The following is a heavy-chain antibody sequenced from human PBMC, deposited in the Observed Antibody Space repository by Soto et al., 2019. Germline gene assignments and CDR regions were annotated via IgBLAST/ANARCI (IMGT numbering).Heavy chain of an antibody. CDR3: ARDRAPALARPYYYCYMDV. CDR1: GGTFSSYT. J-gene: IGHJ6*03. Sequence: QVQLVQSGAEVKKPGSSVKVSCKASGGTFSSYTISWVRQAPGQGLEWMGRIIPILGIANYAQKFQGRVTITADKSTSTAYMELSSLRSEDTAVYYCARDRAPALARPYYYCYMDVWGKGTTVTVSS. V-gene: IGHV1-69*08. CDR2: IIPILGIA. D-gene: IGHD2-2*01.